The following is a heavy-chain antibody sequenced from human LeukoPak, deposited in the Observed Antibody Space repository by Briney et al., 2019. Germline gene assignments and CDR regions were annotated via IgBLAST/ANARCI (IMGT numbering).Heavy chain of an antibody. CDR3: ARDVSVNYYYMDV. J-gene: IGHJ6*03. CDR1: GFTFSSYA. V-gene: IGHV3-64*01. Sequence: GGSLRLSCAASGFTFSSYAMHWVRQAPGKGPEYVSAISSNGGSTYYANSVKGRFTISRDNSKNTLYLQMGSLRAEDMAVYYCARDVSVNYYYMDVWGKGTTVTVSS. D-gene: IGHD6-25*01. CDR2: ISSNGGST.